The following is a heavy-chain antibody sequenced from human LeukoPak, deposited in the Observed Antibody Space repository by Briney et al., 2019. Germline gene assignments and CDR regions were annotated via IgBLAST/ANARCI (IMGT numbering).Heavy chain of an antibody. Sequence: GGSLRLSCAASGFTFDDYGLSWVRQAPGKGLEWVSTINWNGGSTGYADSVKGRFTVSRDNSKNTLYVQMKSLRAEDTAVYYCAKDFVVVPGNVNYFDYWGQGTLVTVSS. J-gene: IGHJ4*02. CDR2: INWNGGST. V-gene: IGHV3-20*04. CDR1: GFTFDDYG. CDR3: AKDFVVVPGNVNYFDY. D-gene: IGHD2-21*02.